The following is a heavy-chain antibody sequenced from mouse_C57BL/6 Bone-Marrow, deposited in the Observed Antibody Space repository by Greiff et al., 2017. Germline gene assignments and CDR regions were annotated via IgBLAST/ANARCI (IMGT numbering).Heavy chain of an antibody. Sequence: QVHVKQSGAELVKPGASVKISCKASGYAFSSYWMNWVKQRPGKGLEWIGQIYPGDGDTNYNGKFKGKATLTADKSSSTAYMQLSSLTSEDSAVYFCARYGYYGSIFDYWGQGTTLTVSS. V-gene: IGHV1-80*01. CDR3: ARYGYYGSIFDY. J-gene: IGHJ2*01. CDR1: GYAFSSYW. CDR2: IYPGDGDT. D-gene: IGHD1-1*01.